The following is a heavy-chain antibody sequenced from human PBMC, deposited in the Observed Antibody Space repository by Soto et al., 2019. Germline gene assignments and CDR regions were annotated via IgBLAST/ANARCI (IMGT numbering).Heavy chain of an antibody. V-gene: IGHV4-30-4*01. J-gene: IGHJ5*01. D-gene: IGHD2-15*01. CDR3: ARGRYCLTGRCFPNWFDS. CDR2: IYRSATT. CDR1: GDSISTVDYL. Sequence: QVQLLESGPGLVKPSQTLSLTCSVSGDSISTVDYLWAWIRQPPGQALEYIGYIYRSATTYFNPSFESRVAISLDTSKSQFSLNVTSVTAADTAVYFCARGRYCLTGRCFPNWFDSWGQGALVTVSS.